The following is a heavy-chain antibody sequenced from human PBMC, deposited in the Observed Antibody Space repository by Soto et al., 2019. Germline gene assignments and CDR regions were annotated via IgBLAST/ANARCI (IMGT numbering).Heavy chain of an antibody. CDR1: GFTFGDYG. J-gene: IGHJ5*02. CDR3: ARENYDCWSGYYRDNWFDP. V-gene: IGHV3-20*04. D-gene: IGHD3-3*01. CDR2: INWNGGST. Sequence: GGSLRLSCAASGFTFGDYGMSWVRQAPGKGLEWVSGINWNGGSTGYADSVKGRFTISRDNAKNSLYLQMNSLRAEDTALYYCARENYDCWSGYYRDNWFDPWGQGTLVTVSS.